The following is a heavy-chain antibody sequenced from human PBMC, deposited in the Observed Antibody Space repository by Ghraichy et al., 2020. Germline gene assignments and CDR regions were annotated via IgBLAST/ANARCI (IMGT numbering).Heavy chain of an antibody. D-gene: IGHD2-2*01. CDR3: ARDRRIVVVPAGNFDY. V-gene: IGHV4-4*07. Sequence: TLSLTCTVSGGSISSYYWSWIRQPAGKGLEWIGRIYTSGSTNYNPSLKSRVTMSVDTSKNQFSLKLSSVTAADTAVYYCARDRRIVVVPAGNFDYWGQGTLVTVSS. CDR1: GGSISSYY. CDR2: IYTSGST. J-gene: IGHJ4*02.